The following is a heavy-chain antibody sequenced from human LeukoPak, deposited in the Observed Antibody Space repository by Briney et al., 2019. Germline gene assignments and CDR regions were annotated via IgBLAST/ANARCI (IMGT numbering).Heavy chain of an antibody. CDR1: GGSIKSPTSY. Sequence: SETLSLTCSVSGGSIKSPTSYWSWIRQAPGKGLEWIGNVYYIGTTTYNSSLQSRVTISVDTSKNQFSLEMASVTPEETALYYCARNTSSSPWFDPWGQGTLVIVSS. V-gene: IGHV4-61*01. CDR2: VYYIGTT. CDR3: ARNTSSSPWFDP. J-gene: IGHJ5*02. D-gene: IGHD6-6*01.